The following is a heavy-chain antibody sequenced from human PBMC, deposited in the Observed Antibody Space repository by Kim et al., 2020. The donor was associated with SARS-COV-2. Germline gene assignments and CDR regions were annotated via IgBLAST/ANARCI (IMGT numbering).Heavy chain of an antibody. CDR1: GFTFSSYW. V-gene: IGHV3-7*01. Sequence: GGSLRLSCAASGFTFSSYWMSWVRQAPGKGLEWVANIKQDGSEKYYVDSVKGRFTISRDNAKNSLYLQMNSLRAEDTAVYYCARDARLNYYYYYGMDVWGQGTTVTVSS. J-gene: IGHJ6*02. D-gene: IGHD2-15*01. CDR3: ARDARLNYYYYYGMDV. CDR2: IKQDGSEK.